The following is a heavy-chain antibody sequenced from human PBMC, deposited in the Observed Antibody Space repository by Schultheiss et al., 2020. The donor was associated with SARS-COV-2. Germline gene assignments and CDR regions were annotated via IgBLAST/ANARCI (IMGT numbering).Heavy chain of an antibody. CDR3: ARDGTSKYSSSSSDLYYYGMDV. J-gene: IGHJ6*02. V-gene: IGHV3-7*01. CDR1: GFTFSSYW. D-gene: IGHD6-6*01. Sequence: GGSLRLSCAASGFTFSSYWMSWVRQAPGKGLEWVANIKQDGSEKYYVDSVKGRFTISRDNAKNSLYLQMNSLRAEDTAVYYCARDGTSKYSSSSSDLYYYGMDVWGQGTTVTVSS. CDR2: IKQDGSEK.